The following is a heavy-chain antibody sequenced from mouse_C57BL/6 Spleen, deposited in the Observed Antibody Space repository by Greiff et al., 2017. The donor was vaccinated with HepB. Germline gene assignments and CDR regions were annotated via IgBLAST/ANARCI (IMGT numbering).Heavy chain of an antibody. D-gene: IGHD2-5*01. CDR3: ARVYYSNYYAMDY. J-gene: IGHJ4*01. V-gene: IGHV1-18*01. Sequence: EVKLQESGPELVKPGASVKIPCKASGYTFTDYNMDWVKQSHGKSLEWIGDINPNNGGTIYNQKFKGKATLTVDKSSSTAYMELRSLTSEDTAVYYCARVYYSNYYAMDYWGQGTSVTVSS. CDR2: INPNNGGT. CDR1: GYTFTDYN.